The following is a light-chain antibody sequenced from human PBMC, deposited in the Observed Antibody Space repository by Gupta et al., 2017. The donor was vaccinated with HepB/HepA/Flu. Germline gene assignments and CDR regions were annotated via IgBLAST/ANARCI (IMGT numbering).Light chain of an antibody. CDR1: QSLNNDY. Sequence: NVLTQSPDTLSLSPGERVTLSCRASQSLNNDYLAWYQQKPGQAPRLLIYGASSRATGISDRFSGSGYGTDVTLTSSGRELEDSAVYYCQQYWSTPLYNFGQGTKLEIK. V-gene: IGKV3-20*01. J-gene: IGKJ2*01. CDR2: GAS. CDR3: QQYWSTPLYN.